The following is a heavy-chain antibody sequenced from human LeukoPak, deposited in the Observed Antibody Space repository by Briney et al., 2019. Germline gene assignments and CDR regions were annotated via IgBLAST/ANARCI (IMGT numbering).Heavy chain of an antibody. V-gene: IGHV1-46*01. J-gene: IGHJ6*02. CDR2: INPSGGST. CDR3: AKDSREGTSGWYYYYGMDV. CDR1: GYTFTSYY. Sequence: ASVKVSCKASGYTFTSYYMHWVRQAPGQGLEWMGIINPSGGSTSYAQKFQGRVTLTRDTSTTTVYMELRSLRSDDMAVYYCAKDSREGTSGWYYYYGMDVWGQGTTVTVSS. D-gene: IGHD2-15*01.